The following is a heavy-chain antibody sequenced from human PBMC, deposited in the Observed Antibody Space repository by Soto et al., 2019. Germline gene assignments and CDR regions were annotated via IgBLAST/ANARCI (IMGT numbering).Heavy chain of an antibody. CDR2: INSDGSST. CDR3: ARVAVRGPTVDY. D-gene: IGHD3-10*01. V-gene: IGHV3-74*01. Sequence: GESLKISCAASGFTFSSYWMHWVRQAPGKGLVWVSRINSDGSSTSYADSVKGRFTISRDNAKNTLYLQMNSLRAEDTAVYYCARVAVRGPTVDYWGQGTLVTVSS. CDR1: GFTFSSYW. J-gene: IGHJ4*02.